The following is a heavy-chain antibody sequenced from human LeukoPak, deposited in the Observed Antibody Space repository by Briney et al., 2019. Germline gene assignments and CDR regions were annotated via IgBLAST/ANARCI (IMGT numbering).Heavy chain of an antibody. Sequence: GGSLRLSCAASGFTFSSYWMSWVRQAPGKGLEWVANIKRDGSERSYVDSVKGRFTISRDNAKNSLYLQMNSLRAEDTAVYYCARDGYYYGSGSYPGTVDDAFDIWGQGTMVTVSS. CDR1: GFTFSSYW. D-gene: IGHD3-10*01. CDR2: IKRDGSER. V-gene: IGHV3-7*03. J-gene: IGHJ3*02. CDR3: ARDGYYYGSGSYPGTVDDAFDI.